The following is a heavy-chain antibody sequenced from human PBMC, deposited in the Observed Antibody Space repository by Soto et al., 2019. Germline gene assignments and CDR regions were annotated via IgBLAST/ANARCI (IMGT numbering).Heavy chain of an antibody. Sequence: VGSLRLSCAASGFTFSSYGMHWVRQAPGKGLEWVAVIWYDGSNKYYADSVKGRFTISRDNSKNTLYLQMNSLRAEDTAVYYCARAGITMVRGDLGMDVWGQGTTVTVSS. CDR1: GFTFSSYG. J-gene: IGHJ6*02. CDR2: IWYDGSNK. D-gene: IGHD3-10*01. CDR3: ARAGITMVRGDLGMDV. V-gene: IGHV3-33*01.